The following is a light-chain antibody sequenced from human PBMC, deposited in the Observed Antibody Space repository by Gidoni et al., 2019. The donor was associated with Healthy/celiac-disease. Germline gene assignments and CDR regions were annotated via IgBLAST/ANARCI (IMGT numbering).Light chain of an antibody. Sequence: AIQLNQSPSSLSASVGDRVTIPCRASQGIRNDLGWYQQKPGKAPKLLIYAASSLQSGVPSRFSGSGSGTDFTLTISSLQPEDFATYYCLQDYNYPWTFGQGTKVEIK. J-gene: IGKJ1*01. CDR1: QGIRND. CDR3: LQDYNYPWT. CDR2: AAS. V-gene: IGKV1-6*01.